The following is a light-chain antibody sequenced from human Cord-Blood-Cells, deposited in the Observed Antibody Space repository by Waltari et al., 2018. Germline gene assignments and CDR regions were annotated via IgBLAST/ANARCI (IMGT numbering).Light chain of an antibody. CDR3: SSYTSSSTLV. CDR1: SSDVGGSNY. Sequence: QSALTQPASVSGSPGQSITTPCTGTSSDVGGSNYVSWYQQHPGKAPKLMIYDVSNRPSGVSNRFAGSKSGNTASLTISGLQAEDEADYYCSSYTSSSTLVFGTGTKVTVL. J-gene: IGLJ1*01. CDR2: DVS. V-gene: IGLV2-14*03.